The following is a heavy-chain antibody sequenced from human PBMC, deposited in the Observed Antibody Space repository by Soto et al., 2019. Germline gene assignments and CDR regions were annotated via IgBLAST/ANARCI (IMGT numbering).Heavy chain of an antibody. Sequence: PGESLKISCKGSEDSFNTHWIGWVRQTPGKGLEWMGLIYPTDSDTRYSPSFQGQVTISAAKSINTAYLQWSSLKASDTAMYYCARIFCDGDSCSAHDAFDLWGQGTMVTVSS. CDR3: ARIFCDGDSCSAHDAFDL. J-gene: IGHJ3*01. CDR2: IYPTDSDT. CDR1: EDSFNTHW. D-gene: IGHD2-21*01. V-gene: IGHV5-51*01.